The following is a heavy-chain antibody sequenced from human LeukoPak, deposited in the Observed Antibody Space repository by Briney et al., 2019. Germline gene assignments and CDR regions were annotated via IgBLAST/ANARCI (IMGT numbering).Heavy chain of an antibody. CDR2: IYSGGST. CDR1: GFTVSSNS. V-gene: IGHV3-53*01. J-gene: IGHJ4*02. Sequence: PGGSLRLSCAASGFTVSSNSMTSVRQAPGKGLERVSSIYSGGSTYYADSVKDRFTIPRDDSQNTLYLQMNSLRADDTAVYYCARRGSSGWHHDYWGQGTLVTVSS. D-gene: IGHD6-19*01. CDR3: ARRGSSGWHHDY.